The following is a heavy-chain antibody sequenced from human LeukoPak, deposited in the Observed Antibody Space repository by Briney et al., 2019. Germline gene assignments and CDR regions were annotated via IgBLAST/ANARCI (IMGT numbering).Heavy chain of an antibody. CDR2: IYHSGST. J-gene: IGHJ6*03. V-gene: IGHV4-38-2*02. CDR3: ARVPYYYVWGSYRYYYYYTDV. D-gene: IGHD3-16*02. CDR1: GYSISSGYY. Sequence: SETLSLTCTVSGYSISSGYYWGWIRQPPGKGLEWIGSIYHSGSTYYNPSLKSRVTISVDTSKNQFSLKLSSVTAADTAVYYCARVPYYYVWGSYRYYYYYTDVWGKGTTVTISS.